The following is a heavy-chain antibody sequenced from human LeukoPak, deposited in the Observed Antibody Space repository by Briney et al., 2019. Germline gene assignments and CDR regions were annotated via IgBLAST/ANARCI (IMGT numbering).Heavy chain of an antibody. D-gene: IGHD4-17*01. Sequence: PGGSLRLSCAASGFTFSTYWMTWVRQAPGKGLEWVANIKQDGAEKNYVDSVKGRFTISRDNAKNSLYLQMNSLRAEDTAVYYCARTNRVTINAYDYWGQGTLVTVSS. CDR2: IKQDGAEK. J-gene: IGHJ4*02. CDR1: GFTFSTYW. V-gene: IGHV3-7*01. CDR3: ARTNRVTINAYDY.